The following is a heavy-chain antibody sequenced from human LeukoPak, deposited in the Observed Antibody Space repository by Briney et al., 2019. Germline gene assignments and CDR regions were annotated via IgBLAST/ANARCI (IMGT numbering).Heavy chain of an antibody. CDR3: ARGATDWFDP. CDR2: IYYSGST. Sequence: SETLSLTCTVSGGSISSSSYYWGWIRQPPGQGLEWIGSIYYSGSTYYNPSLRSRVTISVDTSKNQFSLRLSAVTVADSAVYYCARGATDWFDPWGQGTLVTVSS. V-gene: IGHV4-39*01. J-gene: IGHJ5*02. D-gene: IGHD5-12*01. CDR1: GGSISSSSYY.